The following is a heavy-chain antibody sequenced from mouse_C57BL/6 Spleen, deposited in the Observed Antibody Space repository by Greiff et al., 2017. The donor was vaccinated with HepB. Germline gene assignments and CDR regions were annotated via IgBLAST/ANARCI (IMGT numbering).Heavy chain of an antibody. CDR3: ARGRDGYPDY. J-gene: IGHJ2*01. D-gene: IGHD2-3*01. CDR1: GYTFTSYW. Sequence: VQLQQPGAELVMPGASVKLSCKASGYTFTSYWMHWVKQRPGQGLEWIGEIDPSDSYTNYNQKFKGKSTLTVDKSSSTAYMQLSSLTSEDSAVYYCARGRDGYPDYWGQGTTLTVSS. CDR2: IDPSDSYT. V-gene: IGHV1-69*01.